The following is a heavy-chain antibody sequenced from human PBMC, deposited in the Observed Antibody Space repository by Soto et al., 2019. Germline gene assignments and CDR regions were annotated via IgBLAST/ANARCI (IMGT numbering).Heavy chain of an antibody. J-gene: IGHJ5*02. V-gene: IGHV3-30-3*01. CDR2: ISYDGSNK. D-gene: IGHD4-17*01. Sequence: QVQLVESGGGVVQPGRSLRLSCAASGFTFSSYAMHWVRQAPGKGLEWVAVISYDGSNKYYADSVKGRFTISRDNSKNTLYLQINSLRAEDTAVYYCARDQLDYGYTGFDPWGQGPLVTVSS. CDR1: GFTFSSYA. CDR3: ARDQLDYGYTGFDP.